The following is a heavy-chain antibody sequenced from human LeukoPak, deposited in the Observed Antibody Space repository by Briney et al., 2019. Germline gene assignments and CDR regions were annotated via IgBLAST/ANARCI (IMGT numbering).Heavy chain of an antibody. V-gene: IGHV4-59*01. D-gene: IGHD6-19*01. CDR3: ARVLGSGWDYYFDY. CDR2: IYYSGST. CDR1: GGSISSYY. J-gene: IGHJ4*02. Sequence: SETLSLTCTVSGGSISSYYWSWIQQPPGKGLEWIGYIYYSGSTNYNPSLKSRVTISVDTSKNQFSLKLSSVTAADTAVYYCARVLGSGWDYYFDYWGQGTLVTVSS.